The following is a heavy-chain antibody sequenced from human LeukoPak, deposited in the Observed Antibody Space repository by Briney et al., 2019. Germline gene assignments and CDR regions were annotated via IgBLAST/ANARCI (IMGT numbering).Heavy chain of an antibody. J-gene: IGHJ6*03. CDR1: GGSISSSSYY. D-gene: IGHD2-2*02. CDR3: ARGYTNYMDV. V-gene: IGHV4-39*07. CDR2: IYYSGST. Sequence: SETLSLTCTVSGGSISSSSYYWGWIRQPPGKGLEWIGSIYYSGSTYYNPSLKSRVTISVDTSKNQFSLKLSSVTAADTAVYYCARGYTNYMDVWGKGTTVTISS.